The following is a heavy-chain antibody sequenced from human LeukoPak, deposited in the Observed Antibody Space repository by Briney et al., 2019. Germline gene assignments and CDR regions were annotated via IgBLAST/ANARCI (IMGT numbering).Heavy chain of an antibody. V-gene: IGHV3-48*04. CDR2: ISSSGSTI. Sequence: GGSLRLSCKVSGFTFSRHGMHWVRQAPGKGLEWVSYISSSGSTIYYADSVKGRFTISRDNAKNSLYLQMNSLRAEDTAVYYCARSRLSSWYYFDYWGQGTLVTVSS. CDR3: ARSRLSSWYYFDY. J-gene: IGHJ4*02. D-gene: IGHD6-13*01. CDR1: GFTFSRHG.